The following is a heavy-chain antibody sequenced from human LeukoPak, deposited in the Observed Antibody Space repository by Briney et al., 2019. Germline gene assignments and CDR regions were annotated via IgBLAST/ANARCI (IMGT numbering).Heavy chain of an antibody. CDR2: IYHSGST. Sequence: SETPSPPCSFSGYSINRGYYWGWIRQPPRKGLGWVGSIYHSGSTYYNLPLKSRVTISVDTSKNQFSLRLASVTAADTAVYYCARSGPYYYYYMDVWGKGTTVTVSS. CDR3: ARSGPYYYYYMDV. J-gene: IGHJ6*03. CDR1: GYSINRGYY. D-gene: IGHD3-10*01. V-gene: IGHV4-38-2*01.